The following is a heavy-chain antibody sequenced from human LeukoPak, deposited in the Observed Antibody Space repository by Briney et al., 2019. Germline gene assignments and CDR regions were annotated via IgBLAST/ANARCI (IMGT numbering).Heavy chain of an antibody. CDR1: GFTFSSYS. V-gene: IGHV3-21*01. J-gene: IGHJ4*02. CDR3: ARDQVGALDF. Sequence: GGSLRLSCAASGFTFSSYSMSWVRQAPGKGLEWVSSISSSSNYIYYADSLKGRFTISRDNAKNSLYLQMNSLRAEDTAVYYCARDQVGALDFWGLGSLVTVSS. D-gene: IGHD3-16*01. CDR2: ISSSSNYI.